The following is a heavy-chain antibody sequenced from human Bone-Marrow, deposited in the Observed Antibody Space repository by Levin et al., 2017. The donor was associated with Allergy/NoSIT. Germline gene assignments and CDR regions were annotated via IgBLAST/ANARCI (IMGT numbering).Heavy chain of an antibody. D-gene: IGHD6-13*01. V-gene: IGHV4-31*03. CDR3: ARSRAGPGDN. J-gene: IGHJ4*02. Sequence: SQTLSLTCTVSGDSITRAGYYWSWIRQHPGKGLEWVGFFSYSGGASYNPSLNSRVTISADTSNNQFSLKVSSVTAADTAIYYCARSRAGPGDNWGQGTLVTVSS. CDR2: FSYSGGA. CDR1: GDSITRAGYY.